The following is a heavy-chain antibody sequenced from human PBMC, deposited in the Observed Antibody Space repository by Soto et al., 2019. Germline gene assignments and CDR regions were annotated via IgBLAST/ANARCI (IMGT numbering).Heavy chain of an antibody. CDR3: AKNYDIWTDPDAFDI. J-gene: IGHJ3*02. Sequence: QVQLVESGGGVVQPGRSLRLSCAASGFTFSSYGMHWVRQAPGKGLEWVAVISYDGSNKYYADSVKGRFTISRDNSKNTLYLQMNSLRAEDTAVYYCAKNYDIWTDPDAFDIWGQGTMVTVSS. D-gene: IGHD3-9*01. CDR2: ISYDGSNK. CDR1: GFTFSSYG. V-gene: IGHV3-30*18.